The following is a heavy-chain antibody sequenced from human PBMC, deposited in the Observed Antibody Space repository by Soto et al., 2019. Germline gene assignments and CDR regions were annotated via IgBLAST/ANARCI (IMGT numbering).Heavy chain of an antibody. Sequence: ASVKVSCKASGYTFTGYYMHWVRQAPGQGLEWMGWINPNSGGTNYAQKFQGWVTMTRDTSISTAYMELSRLRSDDTAVYYCARGRKRRDGGWAAPTYYYGMDVWGQGTTVTVSS. CDR1: GYTFTGYY. V-gene: IGHV1-2*04. J-gene: IGHJ6*02. CDR3: ARGRKRRDGGWAAPTYYYGMDV. D-gene: IGHD2-8*01. CDR2: INPNSGGT.